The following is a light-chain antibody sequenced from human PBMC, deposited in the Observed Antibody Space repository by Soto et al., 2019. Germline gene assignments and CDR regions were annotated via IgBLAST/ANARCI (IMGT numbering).Light chain of an antibody. CDR1: QSISDR. CDR3: QQYGVYYALT. Sequence: DIRLTQSPSTLSASVGDRVPIPCRASQSISDRVAWYQQKSGRAPRLLIYRASSLENGVPSGFSGSGSGTEYTLTISSLQPYDCATYCRQQYGVYYALTFGEGTKLDI. J-gene: IGKJ2*01. V-gene: IGKV1-5*03. CDR2: RAS.